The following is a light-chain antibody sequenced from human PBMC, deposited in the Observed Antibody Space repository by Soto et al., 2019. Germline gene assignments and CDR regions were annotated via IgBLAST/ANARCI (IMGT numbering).Light chain of an antibody. V-gene: IGLV2-23*02. CDR2: EVS. J-gene: IGLJ2*01. CDR1: SSDVGSYNL. CDR3: CSYAGSSIHVV. Sequence: QSALTQPASVSGSPGQSITISCTGTSSDVGSYNLGSWYQQHPGKAPKLMIYEVSKRPSGVSNRFSGSKSGNTASLTISGLQAEDEADYYCCSYAGSSIHVVFGGGTQLTVL.